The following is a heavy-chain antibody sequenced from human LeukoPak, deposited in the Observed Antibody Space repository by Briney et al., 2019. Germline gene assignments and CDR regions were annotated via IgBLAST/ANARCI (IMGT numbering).Heavy chain of an antibody. D-gene: IGHD3-22*01. CDR1: GYTLTELS. Sequence: ASVKVSCKVSGYTLTELSMHWVRQAPGKGLEWMGGFDPEDGETIYAQKFQGRVTMTEDTSTDTAYMELSSLRSGDTAVYYCATMVPMIVVKRAFDIWGQGTMVTVSS. V-gene: IGHV1-24*01. CDR2: FDPEDGET. CDR3: ATMVPMIVVKRAFDI. J-gene: IGHJ3*02.